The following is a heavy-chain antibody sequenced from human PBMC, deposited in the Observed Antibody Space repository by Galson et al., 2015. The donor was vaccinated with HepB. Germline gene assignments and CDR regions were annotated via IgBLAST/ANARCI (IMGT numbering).Heavy chain of an antibody. CDR3: ARDECGGDCYSGDAFDI. Sequence: SVKVSCKASGYTFTSYGISWVRQAPGQGLEWMGWISAYNGNTNYAQKLQGRVTMTTDTPTSTAYMELRSLRSDDTAVYYCARDECGGDCYSGDAFDIWGQGTMVTVSS. J-gene: IGHJ3*02. V-gene: IGHV1-18*01. D-gene: IGHD2-21*01. CDR1: GYTFTSYG. CDR2: ISAYNGNT.